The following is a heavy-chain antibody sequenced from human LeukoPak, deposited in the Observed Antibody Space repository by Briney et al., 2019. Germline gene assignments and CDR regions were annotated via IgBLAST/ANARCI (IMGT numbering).Heavy chain of an antibody. J-gene: IGHJ3*02. V-gene: IGHV4-4*08. CDR3: ARRNDFDI. CDR1: GGPITGYH. CDR2: IYSSDTT. Sequence: SQTLSLTCTVSGGPITGYHWSWIRQPPGKGLEWIGYIYSSDTTNYKPTLKSRVTISVDTSKNQFSLKLTSVTAAYTATYYCARRNDFDIWGQGTMVTVSS.